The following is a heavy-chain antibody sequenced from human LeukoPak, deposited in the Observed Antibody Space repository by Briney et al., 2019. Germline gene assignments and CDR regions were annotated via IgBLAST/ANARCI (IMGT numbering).Heavy chain of an antibody. CDR2: IYYSGST. V-gene: IGHV4-30-4*08. CDR1: GGSISSGGYY. D-gene: IGHD2-15*01. CDR3: ARVGGCSGGSCYDY. J-gene: IGHJ4*02. Sequence: SETLSLTCTVSGGSISSGGYYWSWIRQPPGKGLEWIGYIYYSGSTYYNPSLKSRVTISVDTSKNQFSLKLSSVTAADTAVYYCARVGGCSGGSCYDYWGQGTLVTVSS.